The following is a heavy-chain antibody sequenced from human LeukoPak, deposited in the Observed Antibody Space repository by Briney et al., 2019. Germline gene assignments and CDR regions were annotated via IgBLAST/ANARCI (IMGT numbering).Heavy chain of an antibody. CDR2: TYYKSKWYS. Sequence: SQTLSLTCAISGDSVSSNIATWNWIRQSPSRGLEWLGRTYYKSKWYSDYAISVKSRITINPDTSRNQFSLQMKSVTPEDTALYYCARDPQSYNWYFDLWGRGTLVTVSS. J-gene: IGHJ2*01. V-gene: IGHV6-1*01. D-gene: IGHD1-14*01. CDR1: GDSVSSNIAT. CDR3: ARDPQSYNWYFDL.